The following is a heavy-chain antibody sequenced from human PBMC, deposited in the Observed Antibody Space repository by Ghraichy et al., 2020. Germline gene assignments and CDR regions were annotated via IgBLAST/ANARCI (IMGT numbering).Heavy chain of an antibody. CDR3: ARRRPYGDYY. J-gene: IGHJ4*02. D-gene: IGHD4-17*01. CDR1: GGSISSSSYY. V-gene: IGHV4-39*01. Sequence: SETLSLTCTVSGGSISSSSYYWGWIRQPPGKGLEWIGSIYYSGSTYYNPSLKSRVTISVDTSKNQFSLKLSSVTAADTAVYYCARRRPYGDYYWGQGTLVTVSS. CDR2: IYYSGST.